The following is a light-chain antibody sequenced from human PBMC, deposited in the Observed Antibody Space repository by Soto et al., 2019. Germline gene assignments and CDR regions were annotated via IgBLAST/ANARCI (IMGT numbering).Light chain of an antibody. CDR1: QSISSW. V-gene: IGKV1-5*03. CDR3: QQYNSYSPLT. J-gene: IGKJ4*01. Sequence: DIEQTQSHSTLSASVRDRVTITCLASQSISSWLAWYQQKPGKAPKLLIYKASSLESGVPSRFSGSGSGTEFTLTISSLQPDDFATYYCQQYNSYSPLTVGGGTKVDIK. CDR2: KAS.